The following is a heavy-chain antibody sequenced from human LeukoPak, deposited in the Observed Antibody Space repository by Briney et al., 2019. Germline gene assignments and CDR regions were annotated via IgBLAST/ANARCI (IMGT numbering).Heavy chain of an antibody. CDR1: EFTFSDYE. D-gene: IGHD2-15*01. Sequence: PGGSLRLSCAASEFTFSDYEMNWVRQAPGKVLEWVSYISSSGSAIYYADSVKGRFTISRDNAKNSLYLQMNSLRADDTAVYYCARESYCSGGSCYSEGWFDPWGQGTLVTVSS. V-gene: IGHV3-48*03. CDR2: ISSSGSAI. CDR3: ARESYCSGGSCYSEGWFDP. J-gene: IGHJ5*02.